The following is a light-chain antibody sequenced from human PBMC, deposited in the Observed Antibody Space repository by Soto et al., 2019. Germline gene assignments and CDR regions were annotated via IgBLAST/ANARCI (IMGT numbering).Light chain of an antibody. CDR3: QQLNSYPRT. CDR1: QGISSY. J-gene: IGKJ2*01. V-gene: IGKV1-9*01. CDR2: AAS. Sequence: DIELTQSPAFLSASVGERVTISCRASQGISSYLAWYQQKPGKAPKLLIYAASTLQSGVPARFSGSGSGTVFTLTISSLHPEDFATYCCQQLNSYPRTFGQGTKLEIK.